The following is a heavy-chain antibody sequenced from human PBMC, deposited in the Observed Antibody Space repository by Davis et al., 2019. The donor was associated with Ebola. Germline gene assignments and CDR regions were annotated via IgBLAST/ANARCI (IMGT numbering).Heavy chain of an antibody. CDR2: TYYKSKWYN. V-gene: IGHV6-1*01. D-gene: IGHD5-18*01. Sequence: HSQTLSLTCAISGDSVSSAGWTWIRPSPSKGLEWMGRTYYKSKWYNDYAVSVKSRITIKPATSKNQFTMQLTSVTPEDTALYYCARGWLRGGMDVWGEGTTVTVSS. CDR1: GDSVSSAG. CDR3: ARGWLRGGMDV. J-gene: IGHJ6*04.